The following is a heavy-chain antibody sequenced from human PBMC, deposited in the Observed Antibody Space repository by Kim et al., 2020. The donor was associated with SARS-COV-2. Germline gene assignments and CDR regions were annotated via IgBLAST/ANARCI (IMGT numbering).Heavy chain of an antibody. J-gene: IGHJ5*02. Sequence: SETLSLTCTVSGGSISSGGYYWSWIRQHPGKGLEWIGYIYYSGSTYYNPSLKSRVTISVDTSKNQFSLKLSSVTAADTAVYYCARWEILYPNWFDPWGQGTLVTVSS. CDR1: GGSISSGGYY. CDR2: IYYSGST. V-gene: IGHV4-31*03. CDR3: ARWEILYPNWFDP. D-gene: IGHD2-8*01.